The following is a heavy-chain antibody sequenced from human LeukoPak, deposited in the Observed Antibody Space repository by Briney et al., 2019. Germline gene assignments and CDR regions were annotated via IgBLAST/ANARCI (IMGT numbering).Heavy chain of an antibody. CDR1: GFTFSDHY. V-gene: IGHV3-11*01. CDR3: ARDPDYGDPE. CDR2: ITSSGSIT. Sequence: PGGSLRLSCTASGFTFSDHYMSWFRLSPGKGLEWLSYITSSGSITDYADSVKGRFTISRDNAKNTMFLQMNSLIPEDTAVYYCARDPDYGDPEWGQGTLVTVSS. J-gene: IGHJ4*02. D-gene: IGHD4-17*01.